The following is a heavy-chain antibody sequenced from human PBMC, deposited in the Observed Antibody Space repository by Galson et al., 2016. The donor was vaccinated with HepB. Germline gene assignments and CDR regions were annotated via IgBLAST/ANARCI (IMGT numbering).Heavy chain of an antibody. D-gene: IGHD4-11*01. CDR2: LYYSGST. J-gene: IGHJ5*01. Sequence: SETLSLTCTVSGDSIGSSSYSWDWIRQSPGKALEWVASLYYSGSTFYNPSLKSRVTMSGDRSKNQLSLKVTSVTAADTAVYFCARLNYWKLDFWGHGLLVTVSS. V-gene: IGHV4-39*01. CDR1: GDSIGSSSYS. CDR3: ARLNYWKLDF.